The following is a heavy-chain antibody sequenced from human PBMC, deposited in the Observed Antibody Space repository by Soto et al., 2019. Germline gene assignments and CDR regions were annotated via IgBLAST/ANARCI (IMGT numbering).Heavy chain of an antibody. CDR3: AKDRSITIFGVVIGGMDV. V-gene: IGHV3-23*01. CDR2: ISGSGGST. Sequence: EVQLLESGGGLVQPGGSLRLSCAASGFTFSSYAMSWVRQAPGKGLEWVSAISGSGGSTYYADSVKGRFTISRDNSKNTLYLQMNSLRAEDTAVYYCAKDRSITIFGVVIGGMDVWGQGTTVTVSS. CDR1: GFTFSSYA. D-gene: IGHD3-3*01. J-gene: IGHJ6*02.